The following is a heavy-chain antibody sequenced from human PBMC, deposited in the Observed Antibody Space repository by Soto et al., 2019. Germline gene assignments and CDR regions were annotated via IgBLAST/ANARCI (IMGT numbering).Heavy chain of an antibody. Sequence: GGSLRLSCTVSGFAFNNYGINWVRQAPGKGLEWVSSISKSDYTYYSDSVTGRFTISRDNAKNSVSLQMNTLRVEDTAVYCCAREDSIIIPAVSDFWGQGTLVTVSS. V-gene: IGHV3-21*01. CDR3: AREDSIIIPAVSDF. J-gene: IGHJ4*02. D-gene: IGHD2-2*01. CDR2: ISKSDYT. CDR1: GFAFNNYG.